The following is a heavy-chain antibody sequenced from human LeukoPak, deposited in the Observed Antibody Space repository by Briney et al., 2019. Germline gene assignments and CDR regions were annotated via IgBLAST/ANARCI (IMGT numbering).Heavy chain of an antibody. CDR1: GDSVSSNSAA. V-gene: IGHV6-1*01. J-gene: IGHJ6*02. CDR2: TYYRSKWYN. Sequence: SQTLSRTCAISGDSVSSNSAAWNWVRQSPSRGLEWLGRTYYRSKWYNDYAVSVKSRITINPDTSKNQFSLQLNSVTPEDTAVYYCARDGRPGSADYYGMDVWGQGTTVTVSS. CDR3: ARDGRPGSADYYGMDV. D-gene: IGHD6-19*01.